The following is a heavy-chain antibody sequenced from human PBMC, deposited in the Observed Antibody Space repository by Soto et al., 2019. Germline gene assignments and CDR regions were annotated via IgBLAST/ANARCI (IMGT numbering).Heavy chain of an antibody. Sequence: SETLSLTCTVSGGSISSGCYYWSWIRQHPGKGLEWIGYIYYSGSTYYNPSLKSRVTISVDTSKNQFSLKLSSVTAEDTAVYYCAKLGDNSWSPHYYFDSWGQGSLVTVSS. V-gene: IGHV4-31*03. CDR2: IYYSGST. D-gene: IGHD1-1*01. CDR3: AKLGDNSWSPHYYFDS. CDR1: GGSISSGCYY. J-gene: IGHJ4*02.